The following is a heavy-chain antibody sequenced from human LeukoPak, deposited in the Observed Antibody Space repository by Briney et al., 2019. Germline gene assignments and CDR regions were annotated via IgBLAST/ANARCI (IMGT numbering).Heavy chain of an antibody. D-gene: IGHD3-22*01. Sequence: GGSLRLSCAASGFTFSSYSMNWVRQAPGKGLEWVSAISGSGGSTYYADSVKGRFTISRDNSKNTLYLQMNSLRAEDTAVYYCAKTSRITMIVVVIAVLDYWGQGTLVTVSS. CDR2: ISGSGGST. J-gene: IGHJ4*02. CDR1: GFTFSSYS. V-gene: IGHV3-23*01. CDR3: AKTSRITMIVVVIAVLDY.